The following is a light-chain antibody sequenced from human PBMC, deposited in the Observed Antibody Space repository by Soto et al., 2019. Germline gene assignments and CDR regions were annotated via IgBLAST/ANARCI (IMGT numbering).Light chain of an antibody. CDR3: QQRSNWPPRGGYT. CDR1: QSVSSY. J-gene: IGKJ2*01. V-gene: IGKV3-11*01. CDR2: DAS. Sequence: EIVLTQSPATLSLSPGERATLSCRASQSVSSYLAWYQQKPGQAPRLLIYDASNRATGIPARFSGSGSGTDFTLSISSLEPEDFAVYYCQQRSNWPPRGGYTFAQGTKLQIK.